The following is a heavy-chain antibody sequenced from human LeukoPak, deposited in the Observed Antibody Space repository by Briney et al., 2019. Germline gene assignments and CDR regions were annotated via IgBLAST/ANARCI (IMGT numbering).Heavy chain of an antibody. D-gene: IGHD3-10*01. CDR3: ARLRGQLLWFGEPSRGAFDI. CDR2: IYYSGST. CDR1: GGSISSGDYY. Sequence: SETLSLTCTVSGGSISSGDYYWSWIRQPPGKGLEWIGYIYYSGSTNYNPSLKSRVTISVDTSKNQFSLKLSSVTAADTAVYYCARLRGQLLWFGEPSRGAFDIWGQGTMVTVSS. V-gene: IGHV4-30-4*01. J-gene: IGHJ3*02.